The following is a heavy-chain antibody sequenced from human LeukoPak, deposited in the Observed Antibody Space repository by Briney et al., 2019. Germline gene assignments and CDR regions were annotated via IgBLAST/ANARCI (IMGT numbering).Heavy chain of an antibody. J-gene: IGHJ3*01. Sequence: SETLSLTCAVSGDSFSGYHWSWIRQSAEKGLEWIGIFYTGGTSNYNPSLKSRVTMSLDTSKRQFSLTLTSVTAADTAVYYCARTREYKQWPFDLWGQGTMVTVSS. D-gene: IGHD6-19*01. V-gene: IGHV4-4*07. CDR2: FYTGGTS. CDR3: ARTREYKQWPFDL. CDR1: GDSFSGYH.